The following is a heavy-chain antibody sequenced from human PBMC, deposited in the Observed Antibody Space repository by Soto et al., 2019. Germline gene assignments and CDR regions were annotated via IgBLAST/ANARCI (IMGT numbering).Heavy chain of an antibody. CDR3: ARDQTQQLLLFYGIDV. CDR2: INGDGGTA. D-gene: IGHD6-13*01. Sequence: GGSLRLCCAASGFTFRSYWIHWVRQVPGKGRMWVARINGDGGTAIYADFVEARFTVSRDNARRTLSLQLNNPRVEDTAVYYCARDQTQQLLLFYGIDVWGRGTTVNVSS. J-gene: IGHJ6*02. CDR1: GFTFRSYW. V-gene: IGHV3-74*01.